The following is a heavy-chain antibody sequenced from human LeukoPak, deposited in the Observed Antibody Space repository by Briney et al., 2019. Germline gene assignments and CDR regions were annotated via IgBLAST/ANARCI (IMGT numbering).Heavy chain of an antibody. D-gene: IGHD5-18*01. V-gene: IGHV1-2*04. CDR2: INPNSGGT. CDR1: GYTFTGYY. CDR3: ARGSLYSYGYQSYYYYGMDV. J-gene: IGHJ6*02. Sequence: ASVKVSCKASGYTFTGYYMHWVRQAPGQGLEWMGWINPNSGGTNYAQKFQGWVTMTRDTSISTAYMELSRLRSDDTAVYYCARGSLYSYGYQSYYYYGMDVWGQGTTVTVSS.